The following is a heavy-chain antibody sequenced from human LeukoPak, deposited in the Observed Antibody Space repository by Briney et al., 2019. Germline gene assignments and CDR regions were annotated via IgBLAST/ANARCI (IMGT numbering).Heavy chain of an antibody. V-gene: IGHV3-53*01. CDR2: IYNSGTT. D-gene: IGHD2-15*01. CDR3: ARGWEWWDY. CDR1: GFSVSTNY. J-gene: IGHJ4*02. Sequence: GGTLRLSRAASGFSVSTNYMRGVPQAPGKGLEWVAVIYNSGTTKYAGSVKGRFTIARVSSKNTLYLQMNSLRAEDTAVYYCARGWEWWDYWGQGTLVTVSS.